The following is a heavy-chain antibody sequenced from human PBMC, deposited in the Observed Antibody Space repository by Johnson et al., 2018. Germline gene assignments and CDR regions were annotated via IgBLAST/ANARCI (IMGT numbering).Heavy chain of an antibody. V-gene: IGHV3-9*01. J-gene: IGHJ3*02. CDR2: ISWNSGSI. Sequence: VQLVESGGGLVQPGRSLRLSCAASGFTFDDYAMHCVRQAPGKGLEWVSGISWNSGSIGSADSVKGRFPISRDNAKNSLYLQMNSLRAEDTALYYCAKEDHGGAFDIWGQGTMVTVSS. CDR1: GFTFDDYA. CDR3: AKEDHGGAFDI. D-gene: IGHD3-16*01.